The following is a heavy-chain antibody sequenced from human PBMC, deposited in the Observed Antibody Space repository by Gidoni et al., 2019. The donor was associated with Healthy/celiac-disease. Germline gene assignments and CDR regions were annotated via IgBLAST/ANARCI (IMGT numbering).Heavy chain of an antibody. CDR2: IRSKAYGGTT. CDR1: GFTFGDYA. V-gene: IGHV3-49*04. Sequence: EVQLVESGGGLVQPGRSLRLSCTASGFTFGDYAMSWVRQAPGKGLEWVGFIRSKAYGGTTEYAASVKGRFTISRDDSKSIAYLQMNSLKTEDTAVYYCTREYYYDSSGYYSFRAFDIWGQGTMVTVSS. J-gene: IGHJ3*02. D-gene: IGHD3-22*01. CDR3: TREYYYDSSGYYSFRAFDI.